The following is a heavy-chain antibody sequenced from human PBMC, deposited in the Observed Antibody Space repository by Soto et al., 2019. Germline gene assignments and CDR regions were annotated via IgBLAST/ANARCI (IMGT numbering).Heavy chain of an antibody. Sequence: GASVKVSCKASGYTFTSYYMHWVRQAPGQGLEWMGIINPSGGNTSYAQKFQGRVTMTRDTSTSTVYMELSSLRSEDTAVYYCARVDYESYYYYGMDVWGKGTTVTVSS. CDR2: INPSGGNT. J-gene: IGHJ6*04. D-gene: IGHD3-16*01. CDR1: GYTFTSYY. V-gene: IGHV1-46*01. CDR3: ARVDYESYYYYGMDV.